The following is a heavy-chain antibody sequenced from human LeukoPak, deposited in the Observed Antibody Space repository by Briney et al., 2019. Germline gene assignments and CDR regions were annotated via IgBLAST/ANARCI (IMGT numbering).Heavy chain of an antibody. V-gene: IGHV4-39*07. CDR1: GGYISSSSYY. J-gene: IGHJ1*01. D-gene: IGHD6-19*01. Sequence: SETLSLTCTVSGGYISSSSYYWSWIRQPPGKGLEWIGEINHSGSTNYNPSLKSRVTISVDTSKNQFSLKLSSVTAADTAVYYCARSSGTYSSGWLHRYFQHWGQGTLVTVSS. CDR3: ARSSGTYSSGWLHRYFQH. CDR2: INHSGST.